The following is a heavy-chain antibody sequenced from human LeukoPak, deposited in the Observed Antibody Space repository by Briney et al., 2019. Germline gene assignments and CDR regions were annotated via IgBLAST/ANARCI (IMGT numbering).Heavy chain of an antibody. CDR3: ARHSADCTGTRCYLFDP. CDR2: IYHSGST. J-gene: IGHJ5*02. D-gene: IGHD2-2*01. V-gene: IGHV4-59*08. Sequence: SETLSLTCTVSGGSISSYYWSWIRQPPGKGLEWIGYIYHSGSTKYNPSLESRVTISVDMSKNQFSLKLSSVTAADTAIYYCARHSADCTGTRCYLFDPWGQGTQVTVSP. CDR1: GGSISSYY.